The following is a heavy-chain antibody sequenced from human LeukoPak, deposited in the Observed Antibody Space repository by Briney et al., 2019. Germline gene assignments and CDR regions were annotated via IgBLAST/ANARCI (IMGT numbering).Heavy chain of an antibody. CDR2: IYYSGST. J-gene: IGHJ4*02. CDR1: GGSISSYY. CDR3: ARAAANYFDY. Sequence: PSETLSLTCTVSGGSISSYYWSRIRQPPGKGLEWVGYIYYSGSTNYNPSLKSRVTISVDTSKNQFSLKLSSVTAADTAVYYCARAAANYFDYWGQGTLVTVSS. D-gene: IGHD2-15*01. V-gene: IGHV4-59*01.